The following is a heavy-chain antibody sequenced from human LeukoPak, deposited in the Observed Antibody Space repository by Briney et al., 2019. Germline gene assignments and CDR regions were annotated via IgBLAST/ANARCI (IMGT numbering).Heavy chain of an antibody. D-gene: IGHD3-10*01. CDR1: GFTFSSYW. CDR2: INSDGSST. Sequence: GGSLRLSCAASGFTFSSYWMHWVRQAPGKGLVWVSRINSDGSSTSYADSVKGRFTISRDNAKNTLYLQMNSLRAEDTAVYYCAKDLEPLYYYGSGSYLYYMDVWGKGTTVTVSS. V-gene: IGHV3-74*01. J-gene: IGHJ6*03. CDR3: AKDLEPLYYYGSGSYLYYMDV.